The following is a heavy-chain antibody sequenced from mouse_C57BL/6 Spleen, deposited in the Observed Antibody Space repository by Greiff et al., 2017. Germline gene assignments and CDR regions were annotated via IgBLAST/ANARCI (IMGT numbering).Heavy chain of an antibody. CDR3: ARKGGNYGYFDV. CDR1: GYAFSSSW. Sequence: VQLQESGPELVKPGASVKISCKASGYAFSSSWMNWVKQRPGQGLEWIGRIYPGDGDTNYNGKFKGKATLTADKSSSTAYMQLSSLTSEDSAVYFCARKGGNYGYFDVWGTGTTVTVSS. D-gene: IGHD2-1*01. CDR2: IYPGDGDT. J-gene: IGHJ1*03. V-gene: IGHV1-82*01.